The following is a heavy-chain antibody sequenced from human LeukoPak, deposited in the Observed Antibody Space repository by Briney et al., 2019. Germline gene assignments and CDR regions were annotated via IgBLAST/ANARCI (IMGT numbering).Heavy chain of an antibody. CDR1: GYTFTSCA. CDR2: INTNTGNP. V-gene: IGHV7-4-1*02. CDR3: AREGYGDYVNYFDY. Sequence: GASVKVSCTASGYTFTSCAMNWVRQAPGQGLEWMGWINTNTGNPTYAQGFTGRFVFSLVTSVSTAYLQISSLKAEDTAVYYCAREGYGDYVNYFDYWGQGTLVTVSS. D-gene: IGHD4-17*01. J-gene: IGHJ4*02.